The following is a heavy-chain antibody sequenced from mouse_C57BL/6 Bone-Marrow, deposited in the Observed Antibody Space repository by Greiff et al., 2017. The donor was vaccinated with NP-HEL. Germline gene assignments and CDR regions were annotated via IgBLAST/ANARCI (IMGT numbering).Heavy chain of an antibody. CDR3: AGSYCSNLDY. D-gene: IGHD2-5*01. CDR1: GFTFSSYG. Sequence: DVQLQESGGDLVKPGGSLKLSCAASGFTFSSYGMSWVRQTPDKRLEWVATISSGGSYTYYPDSVKGRFTISRDNAKNTLYLQMSSLKSEDTAMYYYAGSYCSNLDYWGQGTTLTVSS. CDR2: ISSGGSYT. J-gene: IGHJ2*01. V-gene: IGHV5-6*01.